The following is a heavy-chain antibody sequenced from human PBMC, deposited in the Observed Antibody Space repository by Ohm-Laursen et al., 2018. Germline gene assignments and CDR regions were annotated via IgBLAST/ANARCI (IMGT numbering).Heavy chain of an antibody. CDR1: GYTFTSYD. J-gene: IGHJ5*02. CDR3: ARGPRFNWLDP. V-gene: IGHV1-8*01. Sequence: GASVKVSCKASGYTFTSYDINWVRQATGQGLEWMGWMNPNSGNTGYAQKFQGRVTMTRNTSISTAHMELSSLKASDTGMYYCARGPRFNWLDPWGQGTLVTVSS. D-gene: IGHD3-16*01. CDR2: MNPNSGNT.